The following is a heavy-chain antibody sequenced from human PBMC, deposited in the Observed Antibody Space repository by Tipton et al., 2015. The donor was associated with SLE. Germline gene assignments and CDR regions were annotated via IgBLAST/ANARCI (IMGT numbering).Heavy chain of an antibody. CDR3: AREGVGAGYFDY. V-gene: IGHV4-59*01. CDR1: GGSISSYY. J-gene: IGHJ4*02. D-gene: IGHD1-26*01. Sequence: TLSLTCTVSGGSISSYYWSWIRQPPGKGLEWIGYIYYSGSTNYNPSLKSRVTISVDTSKNQFSLKLSSATAADTAVYYCAREGVGAGYFDYWGQGTLVTVSS. CDR2: IYYSGST.